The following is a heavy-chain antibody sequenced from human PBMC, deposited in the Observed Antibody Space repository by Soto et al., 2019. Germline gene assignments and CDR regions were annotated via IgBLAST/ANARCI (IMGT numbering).Heavy chain of an antibody. Sequence: SVKVSCKASGGTFSSYAISWVRQAPGQGLEWMGGIIPIFGTANYAQKFQGRVTITADESTSTAYMELSSLRSEDTAVYYCARDQILPYYYDSSGYYRALDYRGQGNLVTVTS. CDR2: IIPIFGTA. CDR3: ARDQILPYYYDSSGYYRALDY. V-gene: IGHV1-69*13. CDR1: GGTFSSYA. D-gene: IGHD3-22*01. J-gene: IGHJ4*02.